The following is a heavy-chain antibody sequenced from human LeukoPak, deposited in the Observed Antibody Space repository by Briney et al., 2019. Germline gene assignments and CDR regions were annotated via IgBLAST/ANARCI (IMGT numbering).Heavy chain of an antibody. Sequence: GGSLRLSCAASGFTFSSYSMNWVRLAPGKGLEWVSSISSSSSYIYYADSVKGRFTISRDNAKNSLYLQMNSLRAEDTAVYYCARGLVGATHFDYWGQGTLVTVSS. D-gene: IGHD1-26*01. CDR2: ISSSSSYI. V-gene: IGHV3-21*01. J-gene: IGHJ4*02. CDR3: ARGLVGATHFDY. CDR1: GFTFSSYS.